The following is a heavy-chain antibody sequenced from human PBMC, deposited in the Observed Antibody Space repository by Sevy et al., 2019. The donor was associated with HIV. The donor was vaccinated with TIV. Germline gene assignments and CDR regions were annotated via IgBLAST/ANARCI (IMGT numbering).Heavy chain of an antibody. CDR2: ISGFNNYI. D-gene: IGHD6-19*01. J-gene: IGHJ4*02. Sequence: GGSLRLSCAASGFTFSTYSMSWVRQAPGKGLEWGSYISGFNNYIYYADSLRGRFTISRDNAKNSLYLQMNNLRAEDTAVYYCARGASSGWDYFDYWGQGTLVTVSS. CDR3: ARGASSGWDYFDY. CDR1: GFTFSTYS. V-gene: IGHV3-21*01.